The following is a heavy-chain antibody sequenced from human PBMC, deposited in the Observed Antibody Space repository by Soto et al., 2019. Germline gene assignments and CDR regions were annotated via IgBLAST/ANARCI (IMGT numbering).Heavy chain of an antibody. J-gene: IGHJ5*02. CDR1: GFSLSTSGVG. V-gene: IGHV2-5*02. Sequence: QITLKESGPPLVKPTQTLTLTCTFSGFSLSTSGVGVGWIRQPPGKALEWLALIYWDDDKRYSPSLKSRLTITKDTSKNQVVLTMTNMDPVDTATYYCAHSINSRFLEWLLPIANWFDPWGQGTLVTVSS. CDR3: AHSINSRFLEWLLPIANWFDP. CDR2: IYWDDDK. D-gene: IGHD3-3*01.